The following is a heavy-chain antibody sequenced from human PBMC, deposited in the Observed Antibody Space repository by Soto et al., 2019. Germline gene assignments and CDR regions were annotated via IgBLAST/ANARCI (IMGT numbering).Heavy chain of an antibody. D-gene: IGHD2-2*01. CDR3: ARLRTSWLNDAFDV. CDR2: TYYSGST. J-gene: IGHJ3*01. CDR1: GGSISSSHYY. Sequence: SPALSRTCTVCGGSISSSHYYSCWNRQPPGKGLEWIGSTYYSGSTNYNPSLKSRVTISVDTSKNQFSLHLYSVTAADTALYYCARLRTSWLNDAFDVWGQGPMVTGSS. V-gene: IGHV4-39*07.